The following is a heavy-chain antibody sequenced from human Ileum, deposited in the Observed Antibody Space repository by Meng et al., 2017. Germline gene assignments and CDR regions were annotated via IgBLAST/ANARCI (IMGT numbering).Heavy chain of an antibody. CDR3: ARDHWGSLDY. Sequence: VQLLESGQGVVRPSETLSRICTVSGASVTTSHSQWGWIRQPPGKGLEWIGYASTNYNPSLKSRLTISLDTSKNQVSLKLTSVTAADTAVYYCARDHWGSLDYWGQGILVTVSS. J-gene: IGHJ4*02. D-gene: IGHD7-27*01. CDR1: GASVTTSHSQ. CDR2: AST. V-gene: IGHV4-61*01.